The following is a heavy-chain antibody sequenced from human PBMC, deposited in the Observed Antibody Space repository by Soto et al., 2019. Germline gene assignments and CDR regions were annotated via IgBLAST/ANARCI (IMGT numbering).Heavy chain of an antibody. V-gene: IGHV4-4*02. J-gene: IGHJ4*02. CDR1: GGSLRTSKW. CDR2: SYHSGST. Sequence: SETLCVSCAVSGGSLRTSKWRRWRRQPPGKGLEWIGESYHSGSTNYNPSLKSRVTISVDKSKNQCSLKLSSVTAADTAVYYCAIVYSRIRRLPDFRGQGPLGT. CDR3: AIVYSRIRRLPDF. D-gene: IGHD6-13*01.